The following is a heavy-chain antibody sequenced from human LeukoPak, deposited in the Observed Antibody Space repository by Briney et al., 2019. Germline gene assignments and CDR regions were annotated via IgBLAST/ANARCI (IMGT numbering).Heavy chain of an antibody. CDR2: INHRGST. V-gene: IGHV4-34*01. CDR3: ARGVARTYYSDTSGYAAADY. D-gene: IGHD3-22*01. Sequence: SETLSLTCAVYGEYFRGYYWSLIRQPPGKGLGWIGEINHRGSTNYNPSLKSRVTISVDTSKNQFSLKLSSVTAADTAVYYCARGVARTYYSDTSGYAAADYWGQGTLVSVSS. CDR1: GEYFRGYY. J-gene: IGHJ4*02.